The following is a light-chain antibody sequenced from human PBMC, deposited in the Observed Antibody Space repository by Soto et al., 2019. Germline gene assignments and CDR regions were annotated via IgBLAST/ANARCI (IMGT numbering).Light chain of an antibody. J-gene: IGLJ3*02. CDR1: SSDVGSCNC. V-gene: IGLV2-23*02. CDR2: EVN. Sequence: QSALTQPASVSGSPGQSITISCTGTSSDVGSCNCVSWYQQHPGKAPTLIIYEVNKRPSGVSNRFSGSKSGNTASLTISVLQAEDEADYYCCSSVGSPNWVFGGGTKVTVL. CDR3: CSSVGSPNWV.